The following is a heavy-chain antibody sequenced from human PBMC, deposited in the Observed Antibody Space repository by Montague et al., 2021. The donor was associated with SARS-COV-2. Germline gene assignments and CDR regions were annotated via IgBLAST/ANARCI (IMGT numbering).Heavy chain of an antibody. CDR3: ARGRGITMIVVVITDIWFDP. CDR2: INHSGST. Sequence: SETLSLTCAVYGGSVSDYYWSWIRQPPGKGLEWIGEINHSGSTNYNPSLKSRVTISVDTSKNQFSLKLTSVTDADTAVYYCARGRGITMIVVVITDIWFDPWGQGTLVTVSS. CDR1: GGSVSDYY. D-gene: IGHD3-22*01. J-gene: IGHJ5*02. V-gene: IGHV4-34*01.